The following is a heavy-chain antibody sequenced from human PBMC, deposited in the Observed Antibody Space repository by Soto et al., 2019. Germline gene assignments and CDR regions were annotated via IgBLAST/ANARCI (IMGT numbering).Heavy chain of an antibody. D-gene: IGHD1-26*01. Sequence: GASVKVSCKACGYTFTSYAMHWVRQAPXHRLEWMGWINAGNGNTKYSQKFQGRVTITRDTSASTAYMELSSLRSEDTAVYYCVKSEGLGASNYYGMDVWGQGTTVTVSS. CDR3: VKSEGLGASNYYGMDV. CDR1: GYTFTSYA. CDR2: INAGNGNT. V-gene: IGHV1-3*01. J-gene: IGHJ6*02.